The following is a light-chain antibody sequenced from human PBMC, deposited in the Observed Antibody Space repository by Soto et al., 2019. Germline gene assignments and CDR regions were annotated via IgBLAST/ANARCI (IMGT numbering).Light chain of an antibody. CDR3: ASWDDSLNGVV. J-gene: IGLJ2*01. Sequence: QSVLTQPPSASGTPGQRVTISCSGSFSNVGSNTVNWYQQLPGTAPKLLIYSDNQRPSGVPDRFSGSKSGTSASLAISGLLSEDAADYYCASWDDSLNGVVFGGGTKLTVL. CDR1: FSNVGSNT. V-gene: IGLV1-44*01. CDR2: SDN.